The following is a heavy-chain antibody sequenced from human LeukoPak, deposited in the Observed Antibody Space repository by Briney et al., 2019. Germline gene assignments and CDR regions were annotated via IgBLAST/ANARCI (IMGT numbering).Heavy chain of an antibody. CDR2: IYYSGST. CDR1: GGSVSSGSYY. J-gene: IGHJ3*02. D-gene: IGHD3-22*01. V-gene: IGHV4-61*01. CDR3: ARRCSDSSGYPRDAFDI. Sequence: SETLSLTCTVSGGSVSSGSYYWSWTRQPPGRGLEWIGYIYYSGSTNYNPSLKSRVTISVDTPKNQFSLKLSSVTAADTAVYYCARRCSDSSGYPRDAFDIWGQGTMVTVSS.